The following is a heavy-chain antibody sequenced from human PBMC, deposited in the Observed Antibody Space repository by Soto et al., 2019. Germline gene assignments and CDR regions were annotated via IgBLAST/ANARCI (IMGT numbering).Heavy chain of an antibody. CDR1: GFTFSSYA. V-gene: IGHV3-23*01. CDR3: AKHVQILYYYYYMDV. Sequence: EVQLLESGGGLVQPGGSLRLSCAASGFTFSSYAMSWVRQAPGKGLEWVSAISGSGGSTYYADSVKGRFTISRDNSKNALYLQMNSLRAEDTAVYYCAKHVQILYYYYYMDVWGKGTTVTVSS. D-gene: IGHD3-9*01. J-gene: IGHJ6*03. CDR2: ISGSGGST.